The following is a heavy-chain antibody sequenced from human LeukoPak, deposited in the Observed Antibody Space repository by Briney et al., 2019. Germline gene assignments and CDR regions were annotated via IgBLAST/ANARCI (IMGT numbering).Heavy chain of an antibody. Sequence: GGSLRLSCAASGFTFSSYAMSWVRQVPGKGLEWVSVISGSGDNTYYANSVKGRFTISRDNSKNMLYLQMNSLRAEDTAVYYCAKWKYSNSGIDDYWGQGTLVTVSS. CDR2: ISGSGDNT. D-gene: IGHD6-6*01. J-gene: IGHJ4*02. V-gene: IGHV3-23*01. CDR1: GFTFSSYA. CDR3: AKWKYSNSGIDDY.